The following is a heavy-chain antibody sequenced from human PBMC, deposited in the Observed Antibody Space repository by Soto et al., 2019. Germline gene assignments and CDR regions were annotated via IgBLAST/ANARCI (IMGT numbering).Heavy chain of an antibody. Sequence: SETLSLTSTVSRCSISGYDWSTIQQTPGLGLEWIGYIYYSGSTNYNPSLKSRVTISVDTSKNQFSLKLSSVTAADTAVYYCARYLYGWGERDDPWGQGTLVTVS. CDR3: ARYLYGWGERDDP. CDR2: IYYSGST. J-gene: IGHJ5*02. D-gene: IGHD3-10*01. V-gene: IGHV4-59*08. CDR1: RCSISGYD.